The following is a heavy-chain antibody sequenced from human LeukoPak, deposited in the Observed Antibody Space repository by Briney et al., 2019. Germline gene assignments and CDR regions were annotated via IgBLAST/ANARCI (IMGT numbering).Heavy chain of an antibody. CDR1: GFTFSSYW. D-gene: IGHD5-24*01. CDR2: INSDGSST. CDR3: ASVGAGVATTTDY. V-gene: IGHV3-74*01. J-gene: IGHJ4*02. Sequence: GGSLRLSCAASGFTFSSYWMHWVRQAPGKGLVWVSRINSDGSSTSYADSVKGRFTISRDNAKNTLYLQMNSLRAEDTAVYYCASVGAGVATTTDYWGQGTLVTVSS.